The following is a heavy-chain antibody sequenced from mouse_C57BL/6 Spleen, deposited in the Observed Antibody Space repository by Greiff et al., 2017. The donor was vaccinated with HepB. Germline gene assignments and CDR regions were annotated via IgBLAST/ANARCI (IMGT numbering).Heavy chain of an antibody. J-gene: IGHJ2*01. D-gene: IGHD3-2*02. V-gene: IGHV5-6*01. Sequence: EVKLMESGGDLVKPGGSLKLSCAASGFTFSSYGMSWVRQTPDKRLEWVATISSGGSYTYYPDSVKGRFTISRDNAKNTLYLQMSSLKSEDTAMYYFARHGQLRLSYFDYWGQGTTLTVSS. CDR3: ARHGQLRLSYFDY. CDR2: ISSGGSYT. CDR1: GFTFSSYG.